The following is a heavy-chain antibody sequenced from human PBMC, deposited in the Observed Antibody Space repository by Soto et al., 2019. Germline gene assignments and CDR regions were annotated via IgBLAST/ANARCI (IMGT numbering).Heavy chain of an antibody. CDR2: ISGHNGNT. V-gene: IGHV1-18*01. Sequence: QVQLVQSGAEVKKPGASVKVSCKASGYTFTSYGISWVRQAPGQGLEWMGWISGHNGNTNYAQKLQGRGTMTTDTSTSTAYMELRSLRSDDTAVYSCASDLAVGLVDYWGQGTLVTVSS. CDR1: GYTFTSYG. CDR3: ASDLAVGLVDY. D-gene: IGHD6-19*01. J-gene: IGHJ4*02.